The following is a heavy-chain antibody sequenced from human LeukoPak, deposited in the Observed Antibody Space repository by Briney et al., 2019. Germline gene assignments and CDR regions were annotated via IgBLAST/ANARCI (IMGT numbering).Heavy chain of an antibody. J-gene: IGHJ4*02. CDR2: INHSGST. V-gene: IGHV4-34*01. D-gene: IGHD2-2*01. CDR1: GGSFSGYY. Sequence: PSETLSLTCAVYGGSFSGYYWSWIRQPPGKGLEWIGEINHSGSTNYNPSLRGRVTISLDTSKNQFSLKLSSVTAADTAVYFCARLKLAYCSSTSCYRFDYWGQGTLVTVSS. CDR3: ARLKLAYCSSTSCYRFDY.